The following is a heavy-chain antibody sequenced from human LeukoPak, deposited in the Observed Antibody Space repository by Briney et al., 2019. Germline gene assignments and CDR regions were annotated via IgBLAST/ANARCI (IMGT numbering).Heavy chain of an antibody. CDR1: GGSFSGYY. D-gene: IGHD2-2*01. CDR2: IYYSGST. Sequence: PSETLSLTCAVYGGSFSGYYWSWIRQPPGKGLEWIGSIYYSGSTYYNPSLKSRVTISVDTSKNQFSLKLSSVTAADTAVYYCARGGYCSSTSCYYPRFDYWGQGTLVTVSS. J-gene: IGHJ4*02. CDR3: ARGGYCSSTSCYYPRFDY. V-gene: IGHV4-34*01.